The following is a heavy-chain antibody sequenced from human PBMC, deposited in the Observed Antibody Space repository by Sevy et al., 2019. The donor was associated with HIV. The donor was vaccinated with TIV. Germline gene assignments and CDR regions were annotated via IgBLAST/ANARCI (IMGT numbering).Heavy chain of an antibody. J-gene: IGHJ3*02. D-gene: IGHD2-21*02. Sequence: SETLSLTCTVSGGSISTTYYWGWIRQAPGKGLEWIGSIYYSGSTYYKSSLKSRVTMSVDTSKNQFSLRLSSVTAADTAMYFCARHHLPYCGSDCLNDDAFDIWGQWTMVTVSS. V-gene: IGHV4-39*01. CDR1: GGSISTTYY. CDR2: IYYSGST. CDR3: ARHHLPYCGSDCLNDDAFDI.